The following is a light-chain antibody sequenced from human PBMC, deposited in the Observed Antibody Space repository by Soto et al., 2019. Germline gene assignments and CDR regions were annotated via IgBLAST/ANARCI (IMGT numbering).Light chain of an antibody. CDR1: QSVSSN. J-gene: IGKJ1*01. CDR3: QQYNNWPQT. Sequence: EIVMTQSPATLSVSPGERATLSCRASQSVSSNLAWYQQKPGQAPRLLIYGASTRATGIPARFSGSGSGTAFTLTISSLQSEDVAVYYSQQYNNWPQTFGQGTKVEIK. V-gene: IGKV3-15*01. CDR2: GAS.